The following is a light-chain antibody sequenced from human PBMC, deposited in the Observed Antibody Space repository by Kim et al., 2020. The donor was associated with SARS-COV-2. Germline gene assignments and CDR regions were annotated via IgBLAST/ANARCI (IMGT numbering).Light chain of an antibody. CDR2: GAS. J-gene: IGKJ4*01. Sequence: VAPGERATLSGRASQSVSSNLAWYQQKPGQAPRLLIYGASTRATGIPARFSGSGSGTEFTLTISSLQSEDFAVYYCQQYNNWPLTFGGGTKVDIK. CDR3: QQYNNWPLT. CDR1: QSVSSN. V-gene: IGKV3-15*01.